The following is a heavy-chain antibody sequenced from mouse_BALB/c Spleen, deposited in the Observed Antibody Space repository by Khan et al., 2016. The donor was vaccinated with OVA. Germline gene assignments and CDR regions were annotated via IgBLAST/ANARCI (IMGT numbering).Heavy chain of an antibody. Sequence: VELVESGPGLAAPSQSLSITCTISGFSLTSYGVHWVRQPPGKGLEWLVVIWSDGSTTYNSALQSRLTITKDNSQSQVFLKMNSLQTDDTAIYFCARQPYYHYNIMDYWGQGTSVTVSS. CDR1: GFSLTSYG. CDR2: IWSDGST. D-gene: IGHD2-10*01. J-gene: IGHJ4*01. CDR3: ARQPYYHYNIMDY. V-gene: IGHV2-6-1*01.